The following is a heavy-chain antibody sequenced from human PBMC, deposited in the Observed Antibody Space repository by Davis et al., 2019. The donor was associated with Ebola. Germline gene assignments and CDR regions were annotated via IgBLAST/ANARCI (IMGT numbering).Heavy chain of an antibody. CDR1: GYTFTSYY. J-gene: IGHJ6*02. V-gene: IGHV1-46*01. CDR2: INPSGGST. CDR3: ARSLGYDSSGYYFYYYYGMDV. D-gene: IGHD3-22*01. Sequence: ASVKVSCKASGYTFTSYYMHWVRQAPGQGLEWMGIINPSGGSTSYAQKFQGRVTMTRDTSTSTVYMELSSLRSEDTAVYYCARSLGYDSSGYYFYYYYGMDVWGQGTTVTVSS.